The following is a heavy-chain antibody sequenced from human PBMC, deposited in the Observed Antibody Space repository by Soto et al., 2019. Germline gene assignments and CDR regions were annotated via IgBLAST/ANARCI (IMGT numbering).Heavy chain of an antibody. CDR1: GFTVSSNY. CDR2: IYSGGST. CDR3: ARDGVATISTIDAFDI. Sequence: GGSLRLSCAASGFTVSSNYMSWVRQAPGKGLEWVSVIYSGGSTYYADSVKGRFTISRDNSKNTLYLQMNSLRAEDTAVYYCARDGVATISTIDAFDIWGQGTMVTVSS. J-gene: IGHJ3*02. V-gene: IGHV3-66*01. D-gene: IGHD5-12*01.